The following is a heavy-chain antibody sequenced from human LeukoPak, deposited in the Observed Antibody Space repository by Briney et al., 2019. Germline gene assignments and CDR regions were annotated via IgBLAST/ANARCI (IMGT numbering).Heavy chain of an antibody. J-gene: IGHJ4*02. CDR3: TKEPYHSGSYYFDY. CDR1: GFTFTSYA. CDR2: ISGNGGST. Sequence: GGSLRLTCAASGFTFTSYAMNWVRQAPGKGLEWVSGISGNGGSTNYADSVKGRFTISRDHSKNTLYLQMHSLRAEDTAVYYCTKEPYHSGSYYFDYWGQGTLVTVSS. V-gene: IGHV3-23*01. D-gene: IGHD1-26*01.